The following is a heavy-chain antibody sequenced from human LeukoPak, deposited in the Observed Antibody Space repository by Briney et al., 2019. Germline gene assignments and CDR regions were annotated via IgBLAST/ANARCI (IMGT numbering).Heavy chain of an antibody. J-gene: IGHJ3*02. V-gene: IGHV4-59*12. D-gene: IGHD4-11*01. CDR2: IYHTGST. Sequence: SETLSLTCTVSGGSISSYYWSWIRQPPGKGLEWIGYIYHTGSTYYNPSLKSRVTISVDRSKNQFSLKLSSVTAADTAVYYCARSNNYVSGDAFDIWGQGTMVTVSS. CDR3: ARSNNYVSGDAFDI. CDR1: GGSISSYY.